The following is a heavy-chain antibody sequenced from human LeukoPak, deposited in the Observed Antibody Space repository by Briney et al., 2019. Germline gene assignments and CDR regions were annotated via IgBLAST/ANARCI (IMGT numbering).Heavy chain of an antibody. V-gene: IGHV3-23*01. CDR2: LSGSGGST. Sequence: GGCLRLSRAASGFTFSRYAMGGARRPPGKGLEWVSALSGSGGSTYYADSVKGRFTITRNNSKNSLYLQMNSLRAEDTAVYYCAKPRRDRNYDSSGYPSYFDCGGQGTLVTVSS. CDR3: AKPRRDRNYDSSGYPSYFDC. J-gene: IGHJ4*02. CDR1: GFTFSRYA. D-gene: IGHD3-22*01.